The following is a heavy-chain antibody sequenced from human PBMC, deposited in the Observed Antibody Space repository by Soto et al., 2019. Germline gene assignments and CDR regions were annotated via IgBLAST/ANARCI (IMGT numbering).Heavy chain of an antibody. CDR1: GFTFEDHA. D-gene: IGHD2-15*01. Sequence: EVQLVESGGGVSRPGGSLRLSCAASGFTFEDHAMSWVRQAPGKGLEWVSGINWNGGSTVYAASVKGRFTISRDNAKNSLFLEVKSVRAEDTGVYFCARVALLADHFEDWGQGTLVTVSS. CDR2: INWNGGST. V-gene: IGHV3-20*04. CDR3: ARVALLADHFED. J-gene: IGHJ4*02.